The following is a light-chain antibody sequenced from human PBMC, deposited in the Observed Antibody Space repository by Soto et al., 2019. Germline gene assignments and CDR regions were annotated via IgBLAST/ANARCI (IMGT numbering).Light chain of an antibody. V-gene: IGKV3-20*01. CDR3: QQYGTPLFT. J-gene: IGKJ3*01. CDR2: GAS. Sequence: IVLTQSPGTRSLSQGERATLSCGASQSVTNNFLAWYQQKPGQAPRLLIYGASSRATGVPDRFSGSGSGTDFTLTISRLEPGDFAVYYCQQYGTPLFTFGPGTKVDIK. CDR1: QSVTNNF.